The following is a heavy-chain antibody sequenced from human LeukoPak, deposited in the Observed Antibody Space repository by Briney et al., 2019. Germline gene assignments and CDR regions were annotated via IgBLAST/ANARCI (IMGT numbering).Heavy chain of an antibody. D-gene: IGHD1-1*01. CDR2: IYSSGST. CDR3: ARASHWNQLHYFDY. J-gene: IGHJ4*02. CDR1: GGSISSGSYY. V-gene: IGHV4-61*02. Sequence: PSQTLSLTCTVSGGSISSGSYYWSWIRQPAGKGLEWIGRIYSSGSTNYNPSLKSRVTISVDTSKNQFSLNLSSVTAADTAVYYCARASHWNQLHYFDYWGQGTLVTVSS.